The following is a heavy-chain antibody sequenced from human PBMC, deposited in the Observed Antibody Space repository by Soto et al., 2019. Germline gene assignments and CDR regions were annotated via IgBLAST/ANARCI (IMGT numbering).Heavy chain of an antibody. J-gene: IGHJ4*02. Sequence: QTGGSLRLSCTASGFTFGDYAMSWVRQAPGKGLEWVGFIRSKAYGGTTEYAASVKGRFTISRDDSKSIAYLQMNSLKTEDTAVYYCTTLGRVVGAPRYYWGQGTLVTVSS. CDR2: IRSKAYGGTT. V-gene: IGHV3-49*04. D-gene: IGHD1-26*01. CDR1: GFTFGDYA. CDR3: TTLGRVVGAPRYY.